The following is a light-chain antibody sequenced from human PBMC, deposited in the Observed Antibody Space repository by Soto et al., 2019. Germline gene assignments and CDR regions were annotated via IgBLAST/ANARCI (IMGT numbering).Light chain of an antibody. V-gene: IGKV4-1*01. CDR3: QQYYTTPIT. Sequence: DIVMTQSPDSLAVSLGERATFNCKSSQSVLYSSTNKNYLAWYQQKPGQPPKLVIYWASTRESGVPDRFSGSGSGTDFTLTISRLQAEDVAVYYCQQYYTTPITFGQGTRLEIK. J-gene: IGKJ5*01. CDR2: WAS. CDR1: QSVLYSSTNKNY.